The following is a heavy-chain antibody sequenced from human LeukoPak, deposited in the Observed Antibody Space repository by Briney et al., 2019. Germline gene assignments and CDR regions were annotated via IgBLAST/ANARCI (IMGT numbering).Heavy chain of an antibody. D-gene: IGHD2-2*01. CDR2: IYYSGST. Sequence: SETLSLTCTVSGGSISSYYWSWIRQPPGKGLEWIGYIYYSGSTNYNPSLKSRVTISVDTSKNQFSLKLSSVTAADTAVYYCARVRAGYCSSTSCFLFDYWGQGTLVTVSS. J-gene: IGHJ4*02. V-gene: IGHV4-59*08. CDR3: ARVRAGYCSSTSCFLFDY. CDR1: GGSISSYY.